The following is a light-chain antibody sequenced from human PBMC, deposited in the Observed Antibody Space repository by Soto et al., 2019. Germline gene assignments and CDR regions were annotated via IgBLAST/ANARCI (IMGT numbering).Light chain of an antibody. CDR2: DAS. V-gene: IGKV1-33*01. CDR3: QQYNNYPLT. Sequence: DIQMTQSPSSLSASVGDRVTITCQASRDINNRLNWYQQKPGKAPNLLIHDASTLETGVPSRFSGSRSGTDFTFTISSLQPEDIAIYYCQQYNNYPLTFGGGTKVEIK. CDR1: RDINNR. J-gene: IGKJ4*01.